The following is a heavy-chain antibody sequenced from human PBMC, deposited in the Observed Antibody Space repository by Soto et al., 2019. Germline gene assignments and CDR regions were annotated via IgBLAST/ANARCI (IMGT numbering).Heavy chain of an antibody. CDR2: ISYDGSNK. D-gene: IGHD2-15*01. CDR3: ARDHVVVAATFRASYYGMDV. J-gene: IGHJ6*02. Sequence: QVQLVESGGGVVQPGRSLRLSCAASGFTFSSYAMHWVRQAPGKGLEWVAVISYDGSNKYYADSVKGRFTIPRDNSKNTLYLKMNSLRAEDTAVYYCARDHVVVAATFRASYYGMDVWGQGTTVTVSS. V-gene: IGHV3-30-3*01. CDR1: GFTFSSYA.